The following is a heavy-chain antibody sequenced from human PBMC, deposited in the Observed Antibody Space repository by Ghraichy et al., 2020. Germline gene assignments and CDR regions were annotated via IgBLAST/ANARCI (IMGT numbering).Heavy chain of an antibody. V-gene: IGHV4-4*07. J-gene: IGHJ4*02. CDR2: IYSNGST. CDR1: GDSISGYY. Sequence: SETLSLTCTVSGDSISGYYWNWIRLPAGKGLEWIGHIYSNGSTKYNPSLKSRVAMSIDTSKSQFSLKLTSVTAADTAVYYCAREISMFYSTDSGYSPVDYWGQGTQVTVSS. D-gene: IGHD3-22*01. CDR3: AREISMFYSTDSGYSPVDY.